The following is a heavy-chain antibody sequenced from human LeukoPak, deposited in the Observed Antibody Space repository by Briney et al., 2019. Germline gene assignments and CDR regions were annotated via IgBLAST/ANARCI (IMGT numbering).Heavy chain of an antibody. CDR3: AREDYYGSGISGDV. CDR1: GGSISSYY. Sequence: PSETLSLTCTVSGGSISSYYWSWLRQPPGKGLEWIGYIYYSGSTNYNPSLKSRVTISVDTSKNQFSLKLSSVTAADTAVYYCAREDYYGSGISGDVWGKGTTVTISS. CDR2: IYYSGST. D-gene: IGHD3-10*01. V-gene: IGHV4-59*01. J-gene: IGHJ6*04.